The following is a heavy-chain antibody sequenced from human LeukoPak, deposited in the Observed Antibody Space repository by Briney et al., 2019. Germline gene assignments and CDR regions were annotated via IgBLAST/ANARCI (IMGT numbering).Heavy chain of an antibody. J-gene: IGHJ4*02. Sequence: SETLSLTCTVSGGSISSYYWSWIRQPPGKGLEWIGYIYYSGSTNYNPSLKSRVTISVDTSKNQFSLKLSSVTAPDTAVYYCARLESFYDFWSGYYTAFDYWGQGTLVTVSS. CDR1: GGSISSYY. V-gene: IGHV4-59*01. CDR2: IYYSGST. CDR3: ARLESFYDFWSGYYTAFDY. D-gene: IGHD3-3*01.